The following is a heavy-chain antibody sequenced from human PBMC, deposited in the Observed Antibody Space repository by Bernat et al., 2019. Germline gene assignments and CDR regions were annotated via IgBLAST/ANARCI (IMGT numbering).Heavy chain of an antibody. CDR3: ARGRGWESGDLFYYYSYMDF. CDR2: INHSGST. Sequence: QVQLQQWGAGLLKPSETLSLTCAVYGGSFSGYYWNWIRQPPGKGLEWIGEINHSGSTNYNPSLKSRVTITVETSKNRCSRKLSSVTAADTAVYYCARGRGWESGDLFYYYSYMDFWGKGTTVTVSS. CDR1: GGSFSGYY. V-gene: IGHV4-34*01. J-gene: IGHJ6*03. D-gene: IGHD1-26*01.